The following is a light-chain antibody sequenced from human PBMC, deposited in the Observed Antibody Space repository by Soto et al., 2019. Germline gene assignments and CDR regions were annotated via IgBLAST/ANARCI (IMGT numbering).Light chain of an antibody. V-gene: IGKV1-5*01. CDR2: STS. Sequence: DIQLTQSPATLSASLGDRVTITCRASQSVDHWLAWYQQKPGEAPKLLISSTSTLQSGVPSRFSGSGSGTDFTLTISGLQPDDFATYYCQQYSHYSSTFGGGTKVEI. CDR1: QSVDHW. J-gene: IGKJ4*02. CDR3: QQYSHYSST.